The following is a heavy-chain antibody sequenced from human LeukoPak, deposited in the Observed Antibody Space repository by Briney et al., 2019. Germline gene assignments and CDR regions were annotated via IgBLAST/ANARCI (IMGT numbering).Heavy chain of an antibody. CDR1: GFSLDDYA. D-gene: IGHD3-9*01. V-gene: IGHV3-9*01. CDR2: ISWDSGSQ. CDR3: IKDMGFDLLKDAFHI. Sequence: PGGSLRLSCVGSGFSLDDYAMYWVRQVPGKGLEWVSSISWDSGSQAYADSVKGRSTISRDNAKNSLFLQMNSLRPEDTAFYYCIKDMGFDLLKDAFHIWGQGTLVTVSS. J-gene: IGHJ3*02.